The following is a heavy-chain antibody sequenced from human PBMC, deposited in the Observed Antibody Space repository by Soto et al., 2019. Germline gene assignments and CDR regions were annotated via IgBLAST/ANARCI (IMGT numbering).Heavy chain of an antibody. J-gene: IGHJ4*02. CDR3: ARGGHIAVVPASFDT. CDR2: IHPSGGGT. Sequence: QVQLVQSGAEVRKPGASVKVSCKPSGYTFNTYYLHWLRQAPGQALEWMGVIHPSGGGTTYAQKFLGRVTVTRDTSTTTVFMELSSLRSDDTAVYYCARGGHIAVVPASFDTWGQGTLVTVSS. CDR1: GYTFNTYY. V-gene: IGHV1-46*02. D-gene: IGHD2-21*02.